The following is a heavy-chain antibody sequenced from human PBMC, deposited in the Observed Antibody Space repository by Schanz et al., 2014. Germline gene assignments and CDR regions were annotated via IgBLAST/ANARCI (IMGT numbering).Heavy chain of an antibody. J-gene: IGHJ3*02. CDR1: RFTFSSYA. CDR2: ISSDETVT. V-gene: IGHV3-30*04. D-gene: IGHD3-9*01. CDR3: ATSGLVSHSFDAFDI. Sequence: QVQLVESGGGVAQPGRSLRLSCAASRFTFSSYAMYWVRQAPGKGLEWVAVISSDETVTYYVDSVKGRFTISRDNSKNTLYLQMSSLKTEDTAVYYCATSGLVSHSFDAFDIWGQGTMVTVSS.